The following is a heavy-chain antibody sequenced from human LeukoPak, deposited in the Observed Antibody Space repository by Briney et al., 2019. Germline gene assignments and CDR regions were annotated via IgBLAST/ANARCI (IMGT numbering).Heavy chain of an antibody. CDR2: IIPILGIA. J-gene: IGHJ4*02. CDR3: ASQASGNLKPV. CDR1: GGTFSSYA. D-gene: IGHD4-23*01. V-gene: IGHV1-69*04. Sequence: ASVKVSCKASGGTFSSYAISWVRQAPGQGLEWMGRIIPILGIANYAQKFQGRVTITADKSTSTAYMELSSLRSEDTAVYYCASQASGNLKPVWGQGTLVTVSS.